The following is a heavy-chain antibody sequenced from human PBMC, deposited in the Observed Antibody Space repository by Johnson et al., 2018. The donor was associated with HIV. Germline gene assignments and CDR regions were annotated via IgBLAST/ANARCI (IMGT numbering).Heavy chain of an antibody. CDR1: GFTFSNYA. Sequence: VQLVESGGGLVQPGGSLRLSCAASGFTFSNYAMHWVRQAPGKGLEYVSAITSNGGSTYYANSVKGRFIISRDNSKNTLYLQMGSLRVEDMAVYYCARALRYSGGLWAFDIWGQGTMVTVSS. CDR3: ARALRYSGGLWAFDI. V-gene: IGHV3-64*01. D-gene: IGHD1-26*01. J-gene: IGHJ3*02. CDR2: ITSNGGST.